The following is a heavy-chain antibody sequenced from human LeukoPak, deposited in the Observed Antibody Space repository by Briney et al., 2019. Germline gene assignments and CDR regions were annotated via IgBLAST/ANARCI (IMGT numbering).Heavy chain of an antibody. Sequence: GGPLRLSCAASGFTFSSYWMHWVRQAPGKGLVWVSRISSDGSSTSYADSVKGRFTISRDNAKNTLYLQMSSLRAEDTAVYYCAREYTGYDAYWGQGTLVTVSS. CDR3: AREYTGYDAY. D-gene: IGHD5-12*01. J-gene: IGHJ4*02. CDR2: ISSDGSST. CDR1: GFTFSSYW. V-gene: IGHV3-74*01.